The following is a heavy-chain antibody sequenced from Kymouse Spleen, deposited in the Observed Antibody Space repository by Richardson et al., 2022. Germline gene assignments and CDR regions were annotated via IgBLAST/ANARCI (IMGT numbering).Heavy chain of an antibody. CDR2: INHSGST. CDR1: GGSFSGYY. Sequence: QVQLQQWGAGLLKPSETLSLTCAVYGGSFSGYYWSWIRQPPGKGLEWIGEINHSGSTNYNPSLKSRVTISVDTSKNQFSLKLSSVTAADTAVYYCASLYSGSYYYYYYYGMDVWGQGTTVTVSS. V-gene: IGHV4-34*01. D-gene: IGHD1-26*01. CDR3: ASLYSGSYYYYYYYGMDV. J-gene: IGHJ6*02.